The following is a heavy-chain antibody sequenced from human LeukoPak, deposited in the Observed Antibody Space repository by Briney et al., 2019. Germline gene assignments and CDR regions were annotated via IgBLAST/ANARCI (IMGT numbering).Heavy chain of an antibody. V-gene: IGHV3-30*03. CDR1: GFTFSSYG. CDR2: ISYDGSNK. Sequence: PGGSLRLSCAASGFTFSSYGMHWVRQAPGKGLEWVAVISYDGSNKSYADSVKGRFTISRDNSKNTLYLQMNSLRAEDTAVYYCATSHVQLVVTPGNYWGQGTLVTVSS. CDR3: ATSHVQLVVTPGNY. D-gene: IGHD4-23*01. J-gene: IGHJ4*02.